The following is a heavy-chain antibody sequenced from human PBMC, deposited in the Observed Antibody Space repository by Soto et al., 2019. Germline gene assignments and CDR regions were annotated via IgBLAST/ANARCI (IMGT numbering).Heavy chain of an antibody. Sequence: PGGALRLSCSASGFTFSSYGMHWVRQAPGKGLEWVAVISYDGSNKYYADSVKGRFTISRDNSKNTLYLQMNSLRAEDTAVYYCAKDRQSGWYLVYWGQGTLVTVSS. J-gene: IGHJ4*02. CDR3: AKDRQSGWYLVY. V-gene: IGHV3-30*18. CDR2: ISYDGSNK. CDR1: GFTFSSYG. D-gene: IGHD6-13*01.